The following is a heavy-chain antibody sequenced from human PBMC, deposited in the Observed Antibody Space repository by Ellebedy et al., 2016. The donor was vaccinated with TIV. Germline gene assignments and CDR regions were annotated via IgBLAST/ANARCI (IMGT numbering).Heavy chain of an antibody. J-gene: IGHJ4*02. CDR3: ARGGKHFDS. CDR1: GGSISTCY. D-gene: IGHD3-16*01. CDR2: IYYSGST. Sequence: MPSETLSLTCTVSGGSISTCYWSCIRQPQGKGLEWIGYIYYSGSTNYNPSLKSRVTISVDTSKNQFSLKLTSVTAADTAMYYCARGGKHFDSWGQGTLVTVSS. V-gene: IGHV4-59*08.